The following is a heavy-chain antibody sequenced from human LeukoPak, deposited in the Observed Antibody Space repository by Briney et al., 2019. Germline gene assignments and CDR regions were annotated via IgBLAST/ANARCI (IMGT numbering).Heavy chain of an antibody. D-gene: IGHD3-3*01. CDR1: GYTFTGYY. V-gene: IGHV1-2*02. CDR2: INANSGGT. Sequence: ASVKVSCKASGYTFTGYYMHWVRQAPGQGLEWMGWINANSGGTNYAQKFQGRVTMTRDTSISTAYMELSRLRSDDTAVYYCARDLLGYYDFWSGYPTTLIFDYWGQGTLVTVSS. CDR3: ARDLLGYYDFWSGYPTTLIFDY. J-gene: IGHJ4*02.